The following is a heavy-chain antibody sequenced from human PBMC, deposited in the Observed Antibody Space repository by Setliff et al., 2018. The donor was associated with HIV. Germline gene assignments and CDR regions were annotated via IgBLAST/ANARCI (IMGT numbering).Heavy chain of an antibody. D-gene: IGHD6-19*01. CDR2: IHYSGST. CDR3: ARRSGWSEDY. Sequence: PSETLSLTCAVYGGSFSGYYWSWIRQPPGNGLEWIGYIHYSGSTYYNPSLKSRVTISVDTSQNQFSLKLSSVTAADTAVYYCARRSGWSEDYWGQGTLVTVSS. V-gene: IGHV4-34*01. CDR1: GGSFSGYY. J-gene: IGHJ4*02.